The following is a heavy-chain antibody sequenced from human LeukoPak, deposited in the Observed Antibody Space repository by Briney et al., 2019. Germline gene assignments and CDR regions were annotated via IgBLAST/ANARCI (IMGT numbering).Heavy chain of an antibody. CDR1: GFTFSSYW. CDR2: IKQDGSEK. J-gene: IGHJ4*02. CDR3: AREGGVVVVPAAIDY. D-gene: IGHD2-2*01. Sequence: GGSLRLSCAASGFTFSSYWMSWVRQAPGKGLEWVANIKQDGSEKYYVDSVKGRFTISRDNAKNSLYLQMNSLRAEDTAVYYCAREGGVVVVPAAIDYWGQGTLVTVSS. V-gene: IGHV3-7*01.